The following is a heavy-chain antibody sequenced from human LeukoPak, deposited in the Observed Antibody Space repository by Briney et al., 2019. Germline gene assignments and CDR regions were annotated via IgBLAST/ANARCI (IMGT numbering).Heavy chain of an antibody. CDR2: IYYSGST. CDR1: GGSISSYY. D-gene: IGHD3-10*01. V-gene: IGHV4-59*12. J-gene: IGHJ4*02. CDR3: ARRAPYGSGIQPLDD. Sequence: PSETLSLTCTVSGGSISSYYWGWIRQPPGRGLEWIGYIYYSGSTNYHPSLKSRVTISVDTPKNQFSLKLSSVTAADTAVYYCARRAPYGSGIQPLDDWGQGTLVTVSS.